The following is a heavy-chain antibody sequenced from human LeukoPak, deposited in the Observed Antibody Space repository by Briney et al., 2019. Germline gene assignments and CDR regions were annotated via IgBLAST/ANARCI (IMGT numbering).Heavy chain of an antibody. V-gene: IGHV4-39*01. J-gene: IGHJ4*02. CDR1: GGSISGSNYH. CDR3: APTYSYTGGGYDY. D-gene: IGHD5-18*01. Sequence: SETLSLTCTVSGGSISGSNYHWGWIRQPPGKGLKWIGSINYWGHTYYNPSLESRVTISVDTSKNQFSLKVSSVTAADTALYYCAPTYSYTGGGYDYWGQGTLVTVSS. CDR2: INYWGHT.